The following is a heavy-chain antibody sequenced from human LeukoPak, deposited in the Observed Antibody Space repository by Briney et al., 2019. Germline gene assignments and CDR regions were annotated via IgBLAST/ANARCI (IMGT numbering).Heavy chain of an antibody. Sequence: GGSLRLSCAASGFAFTSYSMNWVRQAPGKDLEWVSYLSAAGRTIYYADSVQGRFSISRDTAKNTLSLQMDSLRADDTAVYYCARGGYTYGLDYWGQGILVVVSS. V-gene: IGHV3-48*01. CDR2: LSAAGRTI. CDR1: GFAFTSYS. J-gene: IGHJ4*02. CDR3: ARGGYTYGLDY. D-gene: IGHD5-18*01.